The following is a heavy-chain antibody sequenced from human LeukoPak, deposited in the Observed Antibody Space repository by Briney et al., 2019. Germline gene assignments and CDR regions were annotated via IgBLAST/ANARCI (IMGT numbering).Heavy chain of an antibody. J-gene: IGHJ4*02. CDR1: GFTFSTYW. CDR3: ARDSAGNDY. D-gene: IGHD6-13*01. V-gene: IGHV3-7*01. CDR2: IKQDGSEK. Sequence: GGSLRLSCAASGFTFSTYWMSWVRQAPGKGLEWVANIKQDGSEKYYVDSVKGRFTISRDNAKNSLYLQMNSLRAEDTAMHYCARDSAGNDYWGQGTLVTVSS.